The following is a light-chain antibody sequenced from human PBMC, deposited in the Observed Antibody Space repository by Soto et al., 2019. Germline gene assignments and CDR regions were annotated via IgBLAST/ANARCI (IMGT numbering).Light chain of an antibody. J-gene: IGKJ1*01. Sequence: DIHMNQSPSTLSASVGDRVTITCRASQSISSWLAWYQQKPGKAPKLLIYKASSLESGVPSRFSGSGSGTEFTLTISSLQPDDFATYYCQQYNSYPWTFGQGTKVDI. CDR1: QSISSW. CDR2: KAS. V-gene: IGKV1-5*03. CDR3: QQYNSYPWT.